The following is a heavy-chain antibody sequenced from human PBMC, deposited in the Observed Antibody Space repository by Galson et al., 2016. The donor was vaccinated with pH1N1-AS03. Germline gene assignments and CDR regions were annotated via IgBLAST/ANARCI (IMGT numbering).Heavy chain of an antibody. D-gene: IGHD1-26*01. J-gene: IGHJ6*02. V-gene: IGHV1-2*04. Sequence: SVKVSCKASGYIFTGFYVHWVRQAPRQGLEWMGWINTDSGVTNYAQKFEAWVTMTRDTSVSTAYMELYGLKSDDTAVYYCARDPRGPCSSATCVTTYYFGMDVWGQGTTVIVSS. CDR2: INTDSGVT. CDR1: GYIFTGFY. CDR3: ARDPRGPCSSATCVTTYYFGMDV.